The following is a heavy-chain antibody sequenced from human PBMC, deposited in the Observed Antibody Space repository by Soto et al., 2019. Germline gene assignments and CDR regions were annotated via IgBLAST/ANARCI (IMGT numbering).Heavy chain of an antibody. CDR3: ARESITIFGVVPPYYGMDV. J-gene: IGHJ6*02. CDR2: INPSGGST. D-gene: IGHD3-3*01. CDR1: GYTFTSYY. Sequence: ASVKVSCKASGYTFTSYYMHWVRQAPGQGLEWMGIINPSGGSTSYAQKFQGRVTMTRDTSTSTVYMELSSLRSEDTAVYYCARESITIFGVVPPYYGMDVWGQGTTVTVSS. V-gene: IGHV1-46*01.